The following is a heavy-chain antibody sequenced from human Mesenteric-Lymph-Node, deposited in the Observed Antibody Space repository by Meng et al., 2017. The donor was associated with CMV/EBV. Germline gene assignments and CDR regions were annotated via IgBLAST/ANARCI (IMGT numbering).Heavy chain of an antibody. Sequence: GESLKISCAASGFTFSRYEMNWVRQVPGKGLEWISYISGSGSTVYYADSVKGRFTISRDNANNSLSLQMNSLRAEDTAVYYCARELRGYCSSTSCYSPYYYYGMDVWGQGTTVTVSS. V-gene: IGHV3-48*03. J-gene: IGHJ6*02. CDR2: ISGSGSTV. D-gene: IGHD2-2*02. CDR3: ARELRGYCSSTSCYSPYYYYGMDV. CDR1: GFTFSRYE.